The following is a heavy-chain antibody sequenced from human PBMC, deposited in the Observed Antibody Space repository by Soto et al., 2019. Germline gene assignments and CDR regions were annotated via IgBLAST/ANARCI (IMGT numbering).Heavy chain of an antibody. J-gene: IGHJ4*02. CDR3: ARHIAVPTTRGFDY. Sequence: QVQLQESGPRLVKPSGTLSLTCVVSGASVNSNNWWSWVRQSPGKGLEWIGETYRSGTTNYNASLESRASISMDQSKNQISLHMISLTVADTAVYYCARHIAVPTTRGFDYWGQGILVTVSS. D-gene: IGHD6-19*01. V-gene: IGHV4-4*02. CDR2: TYRSGTT. CDR1: GASVNSNNW.